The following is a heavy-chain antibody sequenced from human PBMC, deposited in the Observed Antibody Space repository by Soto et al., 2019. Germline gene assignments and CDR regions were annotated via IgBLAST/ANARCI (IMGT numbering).Heavy chain of an antibody. J-gene: IGHJ5*02. D-gene: IGHD6-19*01. CDR3: ARSRYSSGWYMWGFDP. V-gene: IGHV4-61*01. CDR2: IYYSGST. CDR1: GGSVSSGSYY. Sequence: PETLSLTCTVSGGSVSSGSYYWSWIRQPPGKGLEWIGYIYYSGSTNYNPSLKSRVTISVDTSKNQFSLKLSSVTAADTAVYYCARSRYSSGWYMWGFDPWGQGTLVTVSS.